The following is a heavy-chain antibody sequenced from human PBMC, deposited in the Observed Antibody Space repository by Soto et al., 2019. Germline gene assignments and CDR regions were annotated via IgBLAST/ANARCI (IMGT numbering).Heavy chain of an antibody. Sequence: QVQLVQSGAEVKKPGSSVKPSCKASGGTFSSYTISWVRQAPGQGLEWMGRIIPILGIASYAQKLQGRVRITADKSTSTAYMELSSLRSEDTAVYYCARAAGGYSYGPSEYWGQGTLVPVSS. V-gene: IGHV1-69*02. CDR3: ARAAGGYSYGPSEY. D-gene: IGHD5-18*01. J-gene: IGHJ4*02. CDR1: GGTFSSYT. CDR2: IIPILGIA.